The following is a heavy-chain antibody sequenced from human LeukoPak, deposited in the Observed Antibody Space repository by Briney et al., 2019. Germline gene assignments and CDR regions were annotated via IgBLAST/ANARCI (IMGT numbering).Heavy chain of an antibody. Sequence: PSETLSLTCTVSGGSISSYYWSWIRQPPGKGLEWIGYIYYSGGTNYNPSLKSRVTISVDTSKNQFSLKLSSVTAADTAVYYCARVDTAMGPGGFDYWGQGTLVTVSS. V-gene: IGHV4-59*01. D-gene: IGHD5-18*01. J-gene: IGHJ4*02. CDR2: IYYSGGT. CDR3: ARVDTAMGPGGFDY. CDR1: GGSISSYY.